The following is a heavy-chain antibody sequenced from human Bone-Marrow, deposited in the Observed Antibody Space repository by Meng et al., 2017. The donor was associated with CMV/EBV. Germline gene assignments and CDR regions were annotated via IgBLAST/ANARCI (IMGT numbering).Heavy chain of an antibody. CDR2: INHSGST. Sequence: SETLSLTCAVYGGSFSGYYWSWIRQPPGKGLEWIGEINHSGSTNYNPSLKSRVTISVDTSKNQFSLTLSSVTAADTAVYYCARGRGYCSSTSCSYFDLWGRGTLVTVSS. CDR1: GGSFSGYY. V-gene: IGHV4-34*01. D-gene: IGHD2-2*01. CDR3: ARGRGYCSSTSCSYFDL. J-gene: IGHJ2*01.